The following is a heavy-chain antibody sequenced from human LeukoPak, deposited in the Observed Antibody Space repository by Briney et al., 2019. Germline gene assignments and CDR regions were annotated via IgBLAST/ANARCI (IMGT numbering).Heavy chain of an antibody. Sequence: GGSLRLSCAASGFSFSTYAMSWVRQAPGKGLEWVSGICGNDGKTYYADSVKGRFTIHKNNSKNTLYRQMNSLRAEDPAVYYCAKGCLGAAGLDYWGEGRLVSV. D-gene: IGHD6-13*01. J-gene: IGHJ4*02. CDR3: AKGCLGAAGLDY. CDR1: GFSFSTYA. V-gene: IGHV3-23*01. CDR2: ICGNDGKT.